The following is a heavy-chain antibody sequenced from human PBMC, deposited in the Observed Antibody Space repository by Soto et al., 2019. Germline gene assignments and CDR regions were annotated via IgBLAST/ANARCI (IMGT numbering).Heavy chain of an antibody. CDR1: GFTFSSYA. CDR2: ISGSGGST. CDR3: AKARAQYYDFWSGYPVDY. D-gene: IGHD3-3*01. Sequence: PGGSLRLSCAASGFTFSSYAMSWVRQAPGKGLDWVSAISGSGGSTYYADSVKGRFTISRDNSKNTLYLQMNSLRAEDTAVYYCAKARAQYYDFWSGYPVDYWGQGTLVTVSS. J-gene: IGHJ4*02. V-gene: IGHV3-23*01.